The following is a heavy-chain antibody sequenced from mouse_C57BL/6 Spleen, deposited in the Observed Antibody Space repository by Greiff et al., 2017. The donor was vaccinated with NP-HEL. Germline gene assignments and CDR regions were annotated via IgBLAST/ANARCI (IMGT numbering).Heavy chain of an antibody. V-gene: IGHV1-69*01. CDR3: ARRVYYDAMDY. J-gene: IGHJ4*01. CDR2: IDPSDSYT. Sequence: VQLQQPGAELVMPGASVKLSCKASGYTFTSYWMHWVKQRPGHGLEWIGEIDPSDSYTNYNQKFKGKSTLTVDKSSSTAYMQLSSLTSEDAAVYYCARRVYYDAMDYWGQGTSVTVSS. D-gene: IGHD2-1*01. CDR1: GYTFTSYW.